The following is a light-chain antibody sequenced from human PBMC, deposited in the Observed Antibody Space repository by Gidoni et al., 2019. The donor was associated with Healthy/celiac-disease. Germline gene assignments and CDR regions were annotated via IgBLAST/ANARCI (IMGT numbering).Light chain of an antibody. J-gene: IGKJ3*01. V-gene: IGKV1-5*01. CDR2: DAS. Sequence: GDRVTIACRASQSISTWLAWYQQKPGKAPKLLIYDASSLENGVPSRFSGSGSGTEFTLTISSLQPDDFAIYYCQQCHSYSPGFTFGPGTKVDIK. CDR1: QSISTW. CDR3: QQCHSYSPGFT.